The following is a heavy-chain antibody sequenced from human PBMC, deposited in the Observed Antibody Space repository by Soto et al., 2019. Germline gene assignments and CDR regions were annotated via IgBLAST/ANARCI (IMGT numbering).Heavy chain of an antibody. V-gene: IGHV4-34*01. D-gene: IGHD3-22*01. CDR2: INHSGST. CDR1: GGSFSGYY. Sequence: KPSETLSLTCAVYGGSFSGYYWSWIRQPPGKGLEWIGEINHSGSTNYNPSLKSRVTISVDTSKNQFSLKLSSVTAADTAVYYCARSGRITMIVRRYYYGMDVWGQGTTVTVSS. CDR3: ARSGRITMIVRRYYYGMDV. J-gene: IGHJ6*02.